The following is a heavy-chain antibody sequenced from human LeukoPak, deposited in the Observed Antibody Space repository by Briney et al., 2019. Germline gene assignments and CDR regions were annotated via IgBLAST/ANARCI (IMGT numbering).Heavy chain of an antibody. CDR3: ATTSVVAAVQLDY. CDR2: ITSGSDTR. CDR1: GVTFSSCS. J-gene: IGHJ4*02. V-gene: IGHV3-48*02. Sequence: PGGSLRLSCAVSGVTFSSCSMNWVRQAPGKGLEWVSYITSGSDTRYYADSAKGRFTISRDNAKNSLFLQMNSLRDEDTAVYYCATTSVVAAVQLDYWGQGTLVTVSS. D-gene: IGHD2-15*01.